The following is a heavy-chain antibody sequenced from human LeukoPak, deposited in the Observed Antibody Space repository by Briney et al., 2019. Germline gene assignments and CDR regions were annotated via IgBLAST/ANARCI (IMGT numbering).Heavy chain of an antibody. Sequence: KPSETLSLTCTVSGGSISSSSYYWGWIRQPPGKGLEWIGSIYYSGSTYYNPSLKSRVTISVDTSKNQFSLKLSSVTAADTAVYYCAAHNGDYEYFQHWGQGTLVTVSS. CDR2: IYYSGST. CDR3: AAHNGDYEYFQH. J-gene: IGHJ1*01. V-gene: IGHV4-39*07. CDR1: GGSISSSSYY. D-gene: IGHD4-17*01.